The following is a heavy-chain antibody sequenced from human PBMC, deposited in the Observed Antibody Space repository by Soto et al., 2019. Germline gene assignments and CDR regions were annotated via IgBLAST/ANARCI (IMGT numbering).Heavy chain of an antibody. Sequence: QVQLQESGPGLVKPSGTLSLTCAVSSGSISSANWWSWVRQPPGKGLEWIGEIYLGGTTNYTPSRKSRVTMSIDNYKKQFFLNLASVTAADTAVYYCARHLSTPGTRGFYSWGQGTLVTVSS. CDR1: SGSISSANW. CDR2: IYLGGTT. CDR3: ARHLSTPGTRGFYS. J-gene: IGHJ4*02. V-gene: IGHV4-4*02.